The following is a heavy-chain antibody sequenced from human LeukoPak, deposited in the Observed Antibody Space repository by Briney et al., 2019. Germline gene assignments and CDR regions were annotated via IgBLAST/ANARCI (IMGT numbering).Heavy chain of an antibody. CDR1: GFTFSSYA. V-gene: IGHV3-23*01. D-gene: IGHD2-15*01. J-gene: IGHJ4*02. CDR2: ISGSGGST. Sequence: QAGGSLRLSCAASGFTFSSYAMSWVRQAPGKGLEWVSAISGSGGSTYYADSVKGRFTISRDNSKNTLYLQMNSLRAEGTAVYYCAKDSSGYCSGGSCYPNDYWGQGTLVTVSS. CDR3: AKDSSGYCSGGSCYPNDY.